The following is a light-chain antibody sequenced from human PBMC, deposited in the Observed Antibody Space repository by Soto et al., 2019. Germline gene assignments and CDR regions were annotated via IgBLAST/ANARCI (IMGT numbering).Light chain of an antibody. CDR1: QSVANNY. J-gene: IGKJ4*01. CDR2: GAS. CDR3: QHYDVSASPLVT. Sequence: VLTQSPGTLSLSPGERATFSCRASQSVANNYLAWYQQRPGQTPRLLIYGASRRATGIPDRFSGSGSGTDFTLTISRLEPEDLAVYYCQHYDVSASPLVTFGGGTKVEIK. V-gene: IGKV3-20*01.